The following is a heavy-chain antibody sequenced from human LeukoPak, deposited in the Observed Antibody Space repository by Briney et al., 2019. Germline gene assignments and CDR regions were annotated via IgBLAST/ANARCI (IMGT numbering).Heavy chain of an antibody. V-gene: IGHV3-11*01. J-gene: IGHJ4*02. D-gene: IGHD2-2*01. CDR1: GFTFSDYY. Sequence: GGSLRLSCAASGFTFSDYYMSWIRQAPGKGLEWVSYISSSGSTIYYADSVKGRFTISRDNSKNTLYLQMNSLRAEDTAVYYCAKLNRIVVPAATVDYWGQGTLVTVSS. CDR3: AKLNRIVVPAATVDY. CDR2: ISSSGSTI.